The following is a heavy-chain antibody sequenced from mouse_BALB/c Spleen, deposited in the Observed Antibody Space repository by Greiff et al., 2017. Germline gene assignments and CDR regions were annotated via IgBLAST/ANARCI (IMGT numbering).Heavy chain of an antibody. V-gene: IGHV1-87*01. D-gene: IGHD2-4*01. CDR1: GYTFTSYW. Sequence: QVQLQQSGAELARPGASVKLSCKASGYTFTSYWMQWVKQRPGQGLEWIGAIYPGDGDTRYTQKFKGKATLTADKSSSTAYMQLSSLASEDSAVYYCARYDYDAAWFAYWGQGTLVTVSA. CDR3: ARYDYDAAWFAY. CDR2: IYPGDGDT. J-gene: IGHJ3*01.